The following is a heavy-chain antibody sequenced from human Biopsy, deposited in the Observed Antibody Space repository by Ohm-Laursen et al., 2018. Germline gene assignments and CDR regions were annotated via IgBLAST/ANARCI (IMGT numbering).Heavy chain of an antibody. D-gene: IGHD5-18*01. CDR2: IYNDVST. Sequence: GTLSLTCTVSGASVSSGSYDWSWIRQPPGKGLEWIGNIYNDVSTKYNPSLRSRVTISADKSANQFSLKLRSVTAADTAVYYCARGYAGLYEAFDFWGQGTVVTAAS. J-gene: IGHJ3*01. V-gene: IGHV4-61*01. CDR1: GASVSSGSYD. CDR3: ARGYAGLYEAFDF.